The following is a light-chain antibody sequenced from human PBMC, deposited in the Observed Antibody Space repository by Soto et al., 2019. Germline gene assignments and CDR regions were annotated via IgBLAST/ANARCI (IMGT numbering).Light chain of an antibody. Sequence: IQLTQSPSSLSASVGDRVTITCRASQGISSYLAWYQQKPGQAPKLLIYAASTLQSGVPSRFSGSGSGTDFTLTISRLQPEDFATYYCQQLGTFGPGTKVDIK. J-gene: IGKJ3*01. CDR2: AAS. CDR3: QQLGT. CDR1: QGISSY. V-gene: IGKV1-9*01.